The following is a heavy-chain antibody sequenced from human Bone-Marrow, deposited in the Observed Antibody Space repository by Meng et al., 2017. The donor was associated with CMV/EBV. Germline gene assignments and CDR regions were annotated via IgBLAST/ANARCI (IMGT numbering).Heavy chain of an antibody. V-gene: IGHV3-7*01. CDR1: GFTFSSSW. D-gene: IGHD3-22*01. CDR3: ASERITMIVVAY. Sequence: GESLKISCAASGFTFSSSWMSWVRQAPGKGLEWVANIKQDGSEKYYVDSVKGRFTISRDNAKNSLYLQMNSLRAEDTAVYYCASERITMIVVAYWGQGTLVTVSS. CDR2: IKQDGSEK. J-gene: IGHJ4*02.